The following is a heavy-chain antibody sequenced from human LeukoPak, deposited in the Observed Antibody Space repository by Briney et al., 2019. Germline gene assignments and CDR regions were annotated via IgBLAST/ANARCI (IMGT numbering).Heavy chain of an antibody. CDR1: GGTFSSYA. Sequence: ASVKVSCKASGGTFSSYAISWVRQAPGRGLEWMGIINPSGGSTSYAQKFQGRVTMTRDTSTSTVYMELSSLRSEDTAVYYCARDRPLGYCSSTSCSNWFDPWGQGTLVTVSS. D-gene: IGHD2-2*01. V-gene: IGHV1-46*01. CDR3: ARDRPLGYCSSTSCSNWFDP. J-gene: IGHJ5*02. CDR2: INPSGGST.